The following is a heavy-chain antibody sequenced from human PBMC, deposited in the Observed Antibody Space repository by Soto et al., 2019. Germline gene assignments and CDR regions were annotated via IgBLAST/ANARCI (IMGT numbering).Heavy chain of an antibody. CDR3: ASSPLGTTVTNTHY. V-gene: IGHV3-23*01. D-gene: IGHD4-17*01. CDR1: GFPCIVYA. J-gene: IGHJ4*02. CDR2: ISGSGGST. Sequence: PRGSLKRSCADPGFPCIVYAISWVRQAPGKGLEWVSAISGSGGSTYYADSVKGRFTISRDNSKNTLYLQMNSLRAEDTAVYYCASSPLGTTVTNTHYWGQGTLVTVSP.